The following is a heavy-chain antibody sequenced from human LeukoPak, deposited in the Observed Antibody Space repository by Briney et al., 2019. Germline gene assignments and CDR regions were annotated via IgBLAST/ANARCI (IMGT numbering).Heavy chain of an antibody. Sequence: PAGSLRLSCAVSGITVGNDWMHWVRQVPGKGLVWVSRIHSDGSTTDYADSVKGRFTITRDSDTNSLYLEMNSPRVADTAVYYCTRDANHYGGMDVWGQGTTVTVSS. V-gene: IGHV3-74*01. J-gene: IGHJ6*02. CDR2: IHSDGSTT. CDR3: TRDANHYGGMDV. CDR1: GITVGNDW.